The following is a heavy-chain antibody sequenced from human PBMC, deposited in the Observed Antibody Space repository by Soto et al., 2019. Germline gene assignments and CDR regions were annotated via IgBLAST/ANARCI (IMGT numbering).Heavy chain of an antibody. CDR1: GYTFTGYY. V-gene: IGHV1-2*02. CDR3: ARDRTAARGDYYYYYGMDV. J-gene: IGHJ6*02. D-gene: IGHD6-13*01. CDR2: INPNSGGT. Sequence: GASVKVSCKASGYTFTGYYMHWVRQAPGQGLEWMGWINPNSGGTNYAQKFQGRVTMTRDTSISTAYMELSRLRSDDTAVYYCARDRTAARGDYYYYYGMDVWGHGTTVTVSS.